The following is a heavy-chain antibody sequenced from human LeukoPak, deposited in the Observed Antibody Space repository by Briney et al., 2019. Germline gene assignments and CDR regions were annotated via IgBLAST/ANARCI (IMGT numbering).Heavy chain of an antibody. CDR2: ISSSSSYI. Sequence: GGSLRLSCAASGFTFSSYSMNWVRQAPGKGLEWVSSISSSSSYIYYADSVKGRFTISRDNSKNTLYLQMNSLRVEDTAVYYCARASVRFSDAFDIWGQGTMVTVFS. CDR3: ARASVRFSDAFDI. V-gene: IGHV3-21*01. CDR1: GFTFSSYS. J-gene: IGHJ3*02. D-gene: IGHD3-3*01.